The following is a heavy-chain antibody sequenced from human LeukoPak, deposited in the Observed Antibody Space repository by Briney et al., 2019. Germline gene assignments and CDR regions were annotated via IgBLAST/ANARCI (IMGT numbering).Heavy chain of an antibody. CDR1: GYTFTSYG. J-gene: IGHJ4*02. CDR2: TSAYNGNT. Sequence: ASVKVSCKASGYTFTSYGISWVRQAPGQGLEWMGWTSAYNGNTNYAQKLQGRVTMTTDTSTSTAYMELRSLRSDDTAVYYCARDYGYSSGWYGYYFDYWGQGTLVTVSS. CDR3: ARDYGYSSGWYGYYFDY. D-gene: IGHD6-19*01. V-gene: IGHV1-18*01.